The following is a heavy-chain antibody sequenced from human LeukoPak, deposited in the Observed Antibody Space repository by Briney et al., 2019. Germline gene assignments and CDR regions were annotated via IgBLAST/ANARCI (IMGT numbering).Heavy chain of an antibody. J-gene: IGHJ4*02. Sequence: GGSLRLSCAASGFTFDDYGMSWVRQAPGKGLEWVSGINWNGGSTGYADSVKGRFTISRDNSKNTLYLQMNSLRAEDTAVYYCAKSFGAYYYDSSGYYWGQGTLVTVSS. V-gene: IGHV3-20*04. CDR2: INWNGGST. CDR1: GFTFDDYG. D-gene: IGHD3-22*01. CDR3: AKSFGAYYYDSSGYY.